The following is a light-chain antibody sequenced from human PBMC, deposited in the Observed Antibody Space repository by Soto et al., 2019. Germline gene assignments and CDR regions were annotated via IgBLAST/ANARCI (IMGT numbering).Light chain of an antibody. CDR1: QSISHW. Sequence: DIQMTQSPSTLSASVGDRVTITCRASQSISHWLAWYQQKPGKAPKVLIYKASTLRTGVPSRFSRSGSGTEFTLTISSLQPDDFATYYCQLYNTYSPTVGQGTKLEIK. V-gene: IGKV1-5*03. CDR3: QLYNTYSPT. CDR2: KAS. J-gene: IGKJ2*01.